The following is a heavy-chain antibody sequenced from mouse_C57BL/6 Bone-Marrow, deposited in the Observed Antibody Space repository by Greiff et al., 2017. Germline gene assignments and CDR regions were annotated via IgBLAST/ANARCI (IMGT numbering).Heavy chain of an antibody. CDR1: GYTFTNYW. CDR2: MHPNGGSP. CDR3: ARSYDYDDYTMDY. Sequence: QVQLQQPGAELVKPGASVKLSCKASGYTFTNYWMHWVKPRPGQGLEWIGMMHPNGGSPDYNEKFKSEATLTVAKSSRTAYMELSSLTSEDSAVYYCARSYDYDDYTMDYWGQGTSVTVSS. D-gene: IGHD2-4*01. V-gene: IGHV1-64*01. J-gene: IGHJ4*01.